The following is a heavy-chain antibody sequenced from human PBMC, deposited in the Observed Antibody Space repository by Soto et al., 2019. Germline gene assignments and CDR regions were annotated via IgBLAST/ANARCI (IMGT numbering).Heavy chain of an antibody. CDR3: ANSYGDFVSY. CDR1: GGSISSSSYY. Sequence: SETLSLTCTVSGGSISSSSYYWGWIRQPPGKGLEWIGSIYYSGSTYYNPSLKSRVTISVDTSKNQFSLKLSSVTAADTAVYYCANSYGDFVSYWGQGTLVTVSS. CDR2: IYYSGST. V-gene: IGHV4-39*01. J-gene: IGHJ4*02. D-gene: IGHD4-17*01.